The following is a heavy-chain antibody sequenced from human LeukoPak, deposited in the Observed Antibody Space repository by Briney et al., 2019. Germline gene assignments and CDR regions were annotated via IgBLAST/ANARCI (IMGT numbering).Heavy chain of an antibody. J-gene: IGHJ5*02. CDR3: ARATRRVAGTGWFDP. CDR1: GGSISSSSYY. D-gene: IGHD6-19*01. CDR2: IYYSGST. Sequence: SETLSLTCTVSGGSISSSSYYWGWIRHPPGKGLEWIGSIYYSGSTYYNPSLKSRVTISVDTSKNQFSLKLSSVTAADTAVYYCARATRRVAGTGWFDPWGQGTLVTVSS. V-gene: IGHV4-39*07.